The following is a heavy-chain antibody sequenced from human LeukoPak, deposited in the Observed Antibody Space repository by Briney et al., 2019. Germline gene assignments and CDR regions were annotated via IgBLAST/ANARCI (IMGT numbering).Heavy chain of an antibody. D-gene: IGHD5-24*01. V-gene: IGHV5-51*01. CDR3: AREGRGGFRTIDY. CDR2: IYPGDSDT. J-gene: IGHJ4*02. Sequence: GESLKISCRSSGYSFTSYWIGWVRQMPGKGLEWMGTIYPGDSDTRYSPSFQGQVIISADRSISIAYLQWSSLKTSDTAMYYCAREGRGGFRTIDYWGQGTLVTVSS. CDR1: GYSFTSYW.